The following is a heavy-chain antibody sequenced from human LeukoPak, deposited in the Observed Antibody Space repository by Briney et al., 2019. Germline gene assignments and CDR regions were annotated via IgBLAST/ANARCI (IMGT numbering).Heavy chain of an antibody. J-gene: IGHJ5*02. D-gene: IGHD6-6*01. CDR3: ARVPEEYSSSWFDP. CDR1: GGSISSYY. CDR2: IYYSGST. V-gene: IGHV4-59*01. Sequence: SETLSLTCTVSGGSISSYYWSWIRQPPGKGLEWIGYIYYSGSTNYNPSLKSRVTISVDTSKNQFSLKLSSVTAADTAVYYCARVPEEYSSSWFDPWGQGTLVTISS.